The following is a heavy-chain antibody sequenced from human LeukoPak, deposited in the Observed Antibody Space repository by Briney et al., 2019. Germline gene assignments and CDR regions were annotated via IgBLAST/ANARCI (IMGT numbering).Heavy chain of an antibody. V-gene: IGHV4-39*01. CDR1: GGSISSSSYY. Sequence: SETLSLTCTVSGGSISSSSYYWGWIRQPPGKGLEWIGSIYYSGSTYYNPSLKSRVTISVDTSKNQFSLKLSSVTAADTAVYYYARSIAVASTAEYFQHWSQGTLVTVSS. CDR2: IYYSGST. J-gene: IGHJ1*01. CDR3: ARSIAVASTAEYFQH. D-gene: IGHD6-19*01.